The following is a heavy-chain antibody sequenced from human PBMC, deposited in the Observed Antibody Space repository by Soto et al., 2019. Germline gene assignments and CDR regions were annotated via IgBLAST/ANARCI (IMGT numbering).Heavy chain of an antibody. J-gene: IGHJ6*02. Sequence: EVQLVESGGGLVQPGGSLRLSCAASGFTFSSYWMHWVRQAPGKGLVWVSRINSDGSSTSYADSVKGRFTISRDNAKNTLYLQMNSLRAADTAVYYCAREFRGQWYYYYGMDVWGQGTTVTVSS. CDR1: GFTFSSYW. D-gene: IGHD2-8*01. CDR2: INSDGSST. V-gene: IGHV3-74*01. CDR3: AREFRGQWYYYYGMDV.